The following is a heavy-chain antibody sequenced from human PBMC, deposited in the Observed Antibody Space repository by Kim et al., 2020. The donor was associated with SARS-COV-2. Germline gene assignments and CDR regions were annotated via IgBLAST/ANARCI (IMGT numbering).Heavy chain of an antibody. D-gene: IGHD6-6*01. CDR2: GST. J-gene: IGHJ4*02. CDR3: AREARPLDY. Sequence: GSTNYNPSLKSRVTISVDTSKNQFSLKLSSVTAADTAVYYCAREARPLDYWGQGTLVTVSS. V-gene: IGHV4-34*01.